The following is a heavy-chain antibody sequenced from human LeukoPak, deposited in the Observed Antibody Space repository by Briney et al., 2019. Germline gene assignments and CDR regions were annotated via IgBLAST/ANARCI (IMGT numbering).Heavy chain of an antibody. CDR2: ISYGGSIK. CDR3: ARDMTVVVITTGGFDY. J-gene: IGHJ4*02. V-gene: IGHV3-30-3*01. CDR1: GFTFSTHA. Sequence: PGGSLRPSCAASGFTFSTHAMHWVRQAPGKGLEWVAVISYGGSIKYYADSVKGRFTISRHNSKNTLYLQMNSLRAEDTAVYYCARDMTVVVITTGGFDYWGQGALVTVSS. D-gene: IGHD3-22*01.